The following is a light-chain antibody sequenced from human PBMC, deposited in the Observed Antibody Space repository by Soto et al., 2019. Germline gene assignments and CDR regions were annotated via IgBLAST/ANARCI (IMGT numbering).Light chain of an antibody. CDR1: SSDVGSYNL. CDR3: CSYAGSSTLVV. Sequence: QSALTQPASVSGSPGQSITISCTGTSSDVGSYNLVSWYQQHPGKAPKLMIYEGSKRPSGDCHRFSGSKSGNTASLTISGLQVEDAADYYCCSYAGSSTLVVFGGGTKLTVL. CDR2: EGS. J-gene: IGLJ2*01. V-gene: IGLV2-23*01.